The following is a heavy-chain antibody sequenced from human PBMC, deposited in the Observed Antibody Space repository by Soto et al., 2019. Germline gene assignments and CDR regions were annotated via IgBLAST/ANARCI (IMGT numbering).Heavy chain of an antibody. Sequence: ASVKVSCKASGYTFTSYYMHWVRQAPGQGLEWMGIINPSGGSTSYAQKFQGRVTMTRDTSTSTVYMELSSLRSEDTAVYYCARGQPDIVVVVAATLDCWGQGTLVTVSS. D-gene: IGHD2-15*01. CDR1: GYTFTSYY. V-gene: IGHV1-46*01. J-gene: IGHJ4*02. CDR2: INPSGGST. CDR3: ARGQPDIVVVVAATLDC.